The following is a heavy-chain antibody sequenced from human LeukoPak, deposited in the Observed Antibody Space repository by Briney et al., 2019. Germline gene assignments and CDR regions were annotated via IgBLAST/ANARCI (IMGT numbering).Heavy chain of an antibody. CDR2: INWNGDST. CDR1: GFTFDDYG. CDR3: ARGPLTGSMLGDFDY. J-gene: IGHJ4*02. V-gene: IGHV3-20*04. D-gene: IGHD7-27*01. Sequence: TGGSLRLSCAASGFTFDDYGMSWVRQAPGKGLEWVSGINWNGDSTDYADSVKGRFTISRDNARNSLYMQMNSLRAEDTALYYCARGPLTGSMLGDFDYWGQGTLVTVSS.